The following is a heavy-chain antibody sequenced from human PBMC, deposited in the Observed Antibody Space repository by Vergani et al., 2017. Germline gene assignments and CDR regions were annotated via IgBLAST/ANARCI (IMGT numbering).Heavy chain of an antibody. D-gene: IGHD2-15*01. J-gene: IGHJ5*02. Sequence: QVQLQESGPGLVKPSETLSLTCTVSGGSVSSGSYYWSWIRQPAGKGLEWIGYIYYSGSTNYNPSLKSRVTISVDTSKNQFSLKLSSVTAADTAVYYCARTLYGSLWDIQGSWFDPWGQGTLVTVSS. CDR2: IYYSGST. CDR3: ARTLYGSLWDIQGSWFDP. V-gene: IGHV4-61*10. CDR1: GGSVSSGSYY.